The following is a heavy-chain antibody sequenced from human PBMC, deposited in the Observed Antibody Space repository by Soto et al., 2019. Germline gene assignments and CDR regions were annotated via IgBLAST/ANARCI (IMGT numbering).Heavy chain of an antibody. J-gene: IGHJ6*02. CDR1: GYTFTSYY. Sequence: QVQLVQSGAEVKKPGASVKVSCKASGYTFTSYYMHWVRQAPGQGLEWMGIINPSGGSTSYAQKCPGRVTMTRDTCTSTGYMALSSLRSEDTAGYDCTLGDSRGWYGYYYCSGMDVWGQGTTVTVSS. CDR2: INPSGGST. CDR3: TLGDSRGWYGYYYCSGMDV. V-gene: IGHV1-46*01. D-gene: IGHD6-19*01.